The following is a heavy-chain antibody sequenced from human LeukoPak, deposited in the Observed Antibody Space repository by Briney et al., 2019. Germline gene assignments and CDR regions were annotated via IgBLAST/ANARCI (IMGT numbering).Heavy chain of an antibody. Sequence: SGGSLRLSCAASGFTFSSYWMSWVRQAPGKGLEWVANIKQDGSEKYYVDSVKGRFTISRDNAKNSVYLHMNRLRADDTAVYYCATDVGQLWSPDNWGQGTLVTVSS. CDR3: ATDVGQLWSPDN. V-gene: IGHV3-7*03. J-gene: IGHJ4*02. CDR1: GFTFSSYW. D-gene: IGHD5-18*01. CDR2: IKQDGSEK.